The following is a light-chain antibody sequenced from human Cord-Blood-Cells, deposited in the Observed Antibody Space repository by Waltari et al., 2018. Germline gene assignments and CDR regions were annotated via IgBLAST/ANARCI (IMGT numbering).Light chain of an antibody. CDR2: GAS. V-gene: IGKV3-15*01. CDR1: QSVSSN. CDR3: QQYNNWPPWT. J-gene: IGKJ1*01. Sequence: EIVITQSPAPLSVSPGERATLSCRASQSVSSNLAWYQQKPGQAPRLLIYGASTRATRIPARFSGSGSGTEFTLTISSLQSEDFAVYYCQQYNNWPPWTFGQGTKVEIK.